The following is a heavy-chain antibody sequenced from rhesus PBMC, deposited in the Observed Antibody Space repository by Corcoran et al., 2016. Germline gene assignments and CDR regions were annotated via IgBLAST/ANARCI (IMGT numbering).Heavy chain of an antibody. J-gene: IGHJ4*01. CDR1: GFTFGSYA. CDR2: FIPLVGIT. Sequence: QVQLVQSGAEVKKPGASVKVSGKASGFTFGSYAISWVRQDPGQVLEWMGLFIPLVGITHYAEQFHGRVTITADTSTSTSYIELSSLRSEDTAVYYFARGKYYFDYWCQGVLVTVSS. CDR3: ARGKYYFDY. V-gene: IGHV1-198*02.